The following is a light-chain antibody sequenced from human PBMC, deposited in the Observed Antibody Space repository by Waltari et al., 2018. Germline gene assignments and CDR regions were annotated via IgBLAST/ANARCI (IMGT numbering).Light chain of an antibody. Sequence: DIQMTQSPSTLSASVGDRVTITCRASQSITTWLAWYQQKPGKAPNLLIYKASSLLSGVPSRFIGSRSGTEFTLTISSLQPDDFATYYCQQYDRYPCTFGQGTKLEIK. V-gene: IGKV1-5*03. CDR1: QSITTW. CDR3: QQYDRYPCT. CDR2: KAS. J-gene: IGKJ2*02.